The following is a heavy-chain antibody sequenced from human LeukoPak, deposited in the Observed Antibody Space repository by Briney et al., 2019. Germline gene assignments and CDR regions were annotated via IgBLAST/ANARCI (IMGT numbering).Heavy chain of an antibody. CDR1: GFTFSTYA. J-gene: IGHJ4*02. Sequence: GRSLRLSCVASGFTFSTYAMHWVRQAPGKGLGWVAVISYDGSSKYYADSMKGRFTISRDKSKNTLYLLVDTLRVEDTAVYYCARARDYYGSGSHPDYWGQGTLVTVSS. D-gene: IGHD3-10*01. CDR2: ISYDGSSK. CDR3: ARARDYYGSGSHPDY. V-gene: IGHV3-30-3*01.